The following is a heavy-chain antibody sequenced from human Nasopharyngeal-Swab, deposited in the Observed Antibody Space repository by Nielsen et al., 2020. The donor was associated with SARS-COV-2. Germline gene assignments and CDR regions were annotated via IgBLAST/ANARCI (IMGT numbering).Heavy chain of an antibody. CDR1: GYKILNYW. D-gene: IGHD3/OR15-3a*01. V-gene: IGHV5-51*01. CDR3: ARVGWTGNYRGQLDS. J-gene: IGHJ4*02. Sequence: GESLKISCKVSGYKILNYWIGWVRQMPGKGPEWIGIIYPGDSDTRYSTSFEGQVTMSVDRSISTAYLQWSSLKASDSAMYYCARVGWTGNYRGQLDSWGQGTLVTVPS. CDR2: IYPGDSDT.